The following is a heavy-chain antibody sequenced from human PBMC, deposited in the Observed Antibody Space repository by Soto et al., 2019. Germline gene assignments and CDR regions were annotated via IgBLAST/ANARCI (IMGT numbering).Heavy chain of an antibody. J-gene: IGHJ4*02. CDR2: INPDSGGT. CDR1: GYTFTGYY. CDR3: EVAQRGCVSGAARDY. D-gene: IGHD1-26*01. Sequence: QVQLVQSGAEVKKPGASVKVSCKAPGYTFTGYYIHWVRQAPGQGLEWVGWINPDSGGTNYAQKFQGWVTITRDTSISTAYMELTRWNADDMAVYYCEVAQRGCVSGAARDYWGEGSLVTVA. V-gene: IGHV1-2*04.